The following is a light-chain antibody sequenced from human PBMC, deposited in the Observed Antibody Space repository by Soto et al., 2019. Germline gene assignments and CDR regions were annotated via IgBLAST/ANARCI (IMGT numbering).Light chain of an antibody. CDR1: QSIGRW. V-gene: IGKV1-5*01. CDR2: DAS. J-gene: IGKJ1*01. Sequence: DIQMTQSPSTLSATVGDTVTVTCRASQSIGRWLAWYQQKPGKAPKLLIYDASSLESGVPSRFRGSGSGTEFTLTISSLQPDDFATYFCQQYNTYSTFGQGTKVDI. CDR3: QQYNTYST.